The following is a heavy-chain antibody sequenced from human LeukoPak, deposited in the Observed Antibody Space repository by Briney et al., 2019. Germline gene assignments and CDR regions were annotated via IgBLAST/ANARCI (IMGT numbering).Heavy chain of an antibody. D-gene: IGHD6-19*01. J-gene: IGHJ6*03. Sequence: SETLSLTCTVSGGSISSYYWSWIRQPPGKGLEWIGYIYYSGSTNYNPSLKSRVTISVDTSKNQFSLKLSSVTAADTAVYYCARAAGVPHYYYYMDVWGKGTTVTVSS. V-gene: IGHV4-59*01. CDR3: ARAAGVPHYYYYMDV. CDR1: GGSISSYY. CDR2: IYYSGST.